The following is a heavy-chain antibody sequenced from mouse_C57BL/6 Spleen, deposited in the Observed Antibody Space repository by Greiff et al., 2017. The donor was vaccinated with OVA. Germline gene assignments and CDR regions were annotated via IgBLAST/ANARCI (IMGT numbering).Heavy chain of an antibody. J-gene: IGHJ3*01. CDR3: ARRDGGGFAY. Sequence: QVHVKQPGAELVKPGASVKLSCKASGYTFTSYWMQWVKQRPGQGLEWIGEIDPSDSYTNYNQKFKGKATLTVDTSSSTAYMQLSSLTSEDSAVYYCARRDGGGFAYWGQGTLVTVSA. V-gene: IGHV1-50*01. D-gene: IGHD3-3*01. CDR2: IDPSDSYT. CDR1: GYTFTSYW.